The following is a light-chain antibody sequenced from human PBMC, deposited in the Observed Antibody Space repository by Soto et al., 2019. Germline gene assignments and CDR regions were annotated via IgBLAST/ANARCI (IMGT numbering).Light chain of an antibody. V-gene: IGKV3-20*01. CDR2: GAS. CDR3: QRTGAT. CDR1: QSVSSSD. J-gene: IGKJ1*01. Sequence: ELVLPRSRDPQLLSPGASAPLSCRASQSVSSSDLAWYQQKPGQAPRLLIYGASSRDTGIPDRFSGSGSGTDFTLTISGLEPEDSAAYYGQRTGATFGQGTKAEIK.